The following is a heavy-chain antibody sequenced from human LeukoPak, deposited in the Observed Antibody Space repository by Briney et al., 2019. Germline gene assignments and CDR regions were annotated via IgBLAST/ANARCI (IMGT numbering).Heavy chain of an antibody. J-gene: IGHJ4*02. CDR3: ARVLNYYDSSSYYFSY. CDR2: ISYDGSNE. V-gene: IGHV3-30-3*01. CDR1: GFTFSYYT. Sequence: GGSLRLSCAASGFTFSYYTMHWVRQAPGKGLAWVAVISYDGSNEYYADSVKGRFTISRDNSKNTLYLQMNSLRVEDTAVYYCARVLNYYDSSSYYFSYWGQGTLVTVSS. D-gene: IGHD3-22*01.